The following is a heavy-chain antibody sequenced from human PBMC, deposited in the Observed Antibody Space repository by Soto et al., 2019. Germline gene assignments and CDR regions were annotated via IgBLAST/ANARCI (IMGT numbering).Heavy chain of an antibody. J-gene: IGHJ5*02. V-gene: IGHV1-69*12. CDR2: IIPIFGTA. CDR1: GGTFSSYA. Sequence: QVQLVQSGAEVKKPGSSVKVSCKASGGTFSSYAISWVRQAPGQGLEWMGGIIPIFGTANYAQKFQGRVTITADESTSTAYMELSSLRSEDTAMYYCARGGPYGDYVGYNWFDPWGQGTLVTVSS. D-gene: IGHD4-17*01. CDR3: ARGGPYGDYVGYNWFDP.